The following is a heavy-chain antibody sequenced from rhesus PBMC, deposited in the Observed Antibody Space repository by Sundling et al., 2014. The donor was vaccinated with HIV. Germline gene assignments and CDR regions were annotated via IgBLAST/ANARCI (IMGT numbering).Heavy chain of an antibody. CDR2: IYGGGGST. CDR3: ARLSPDNS. V-gene: IGHV4-106*01. D-gene: IGHD3-40*01. CDR1: GGSISESFY. J-gene: IGHJ4*01. Sequence: QVQLQESGPGLVKPSETLSLNCAVSGGSISESFYWSWIRQSPGKGLEWIGYIYGGGGSTYYNPSLKSRVTISTDTSKNQFSLRLNSVTAADTAVYYCARLSPDNSWGQGVLVTVS.